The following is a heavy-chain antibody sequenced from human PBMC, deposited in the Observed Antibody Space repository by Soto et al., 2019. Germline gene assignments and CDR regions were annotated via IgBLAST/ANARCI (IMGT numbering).Heavy chain of an antibody. J-gene: IGHJ4*02. CDR1: GLTFSSYA. V-gene: IGHV3-64*02. CDR2: ISSNGVNT. D-gene: IGHD6-13*01. CDR3: ARVHSTSYHYFDY. Sequence: GSLRLSCVVSGLTFSSYAMHWVRQTPGKRLEYVSSISSNGVNTYYAESVKGRFTISRDNSKNTLYLQMGSLRTEDMAVYYCARVHSTSYHYFDYWGQGTLVTVSS.